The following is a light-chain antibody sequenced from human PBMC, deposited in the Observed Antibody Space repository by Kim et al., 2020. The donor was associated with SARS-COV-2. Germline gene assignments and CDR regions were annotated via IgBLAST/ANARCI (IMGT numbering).Light chain of an antibody. J-gene: IGKJ4*02. CDR1: QGISSY. Sequence: AIRLTQSPSSLSASTGDRVTITCRASQGISSYLAWYQQKPGKAPKLLIFAASTLQSGVPSRFSGCGSRTDFTLTISCLQSEDFATYYCQQYNTYPLTFGGGTKVDIK. V-gene: IGKV1-8*01. CDR3: QQYNTYPLT. CDR2: AAS.